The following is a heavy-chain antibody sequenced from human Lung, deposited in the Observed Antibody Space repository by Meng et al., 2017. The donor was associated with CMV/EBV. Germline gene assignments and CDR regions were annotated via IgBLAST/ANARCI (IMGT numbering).Heavy chain of an antibody. D-gene: IGHD3-10*01. Sequence: QVQLVQSGAEVKKPGASVKVSCKASGCIFSGYHIQWVRQAPGQGLEWMGWINPHSGGTAYAQKFQGRVTMTSDTSISTAYMELTSLRSDDTAIYYCARQGNKDYYYGSGNYYNNWFDPWGQGTLVTVSS. CDR2: INPHSGGT. J-gene: IGHJ5*02. CDR3: ARQGNKDYYYGSGNYYNNWFDP. V-gene: IGHV1-2*02. CDR1: GCIFSGYH.